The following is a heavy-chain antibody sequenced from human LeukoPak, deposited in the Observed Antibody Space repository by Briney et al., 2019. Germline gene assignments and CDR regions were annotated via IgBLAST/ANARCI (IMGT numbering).Heavy chain of an antibody. J-gene: IGHJ4*02. D-gene: IGHD6-13*01. CDR3: AKMSIAAAGTVY. CDR1: GFTFSSHW. V-gene: IGHV3-7*01. CDR2: IKEDGSVK. Sequence: PGGSLRLSCTASGFTFSSHWMTWVRQPPGKGLEWVANIKEDGSVKYYVDSVKGRFTISRDNSKNTLYLQMNSLRAEDTAVYYCAKMSIAAAGTVYWGQGTLVTVSS.